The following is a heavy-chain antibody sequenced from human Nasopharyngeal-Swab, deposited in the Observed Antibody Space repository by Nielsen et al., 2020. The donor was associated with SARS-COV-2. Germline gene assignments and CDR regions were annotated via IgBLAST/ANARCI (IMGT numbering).Heavy chain of an antibody. D-gene: IGHD3-22*01. CDR2: ISSSSSYI. CDR3: AKGSGCYYDSSGRPGAFDI. J-gene: IGHJ3*02. V-gene: IGHV3-21*04. Sequence: WIRQPPGKGLEWVSSISSSSSYIYYADSVKGRFTISRDNAKNTLYLQMNSLRAEDTAVYYCAKGSGCYYDSSGRPGAFDIWGQGTMVTVSS.